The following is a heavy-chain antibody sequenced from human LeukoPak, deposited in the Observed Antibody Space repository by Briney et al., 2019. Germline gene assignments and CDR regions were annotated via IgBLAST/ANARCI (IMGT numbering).Heavy chain of an antibody. CDR2: IYYSGGT. J-gene: IGHJ4*02. CDR1: GGSISSSSYY. Sequence: PSETLSLTCTVSGGSISSSSYYWGWIREPPGKGLEWVGSIYYSGGTYYNPSLKSRVTISVDTSKNQFSLKLSSVTAADTAVYYCARYTWNYGTDYWGQGTLVTVSS. V-gene: IGHV4-39*01. CDR3: ARYTWNYGTDY. D-gene: IGHD1-7*01.